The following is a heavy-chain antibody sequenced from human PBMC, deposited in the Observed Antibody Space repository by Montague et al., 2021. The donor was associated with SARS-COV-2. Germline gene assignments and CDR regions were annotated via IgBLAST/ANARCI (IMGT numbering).Heavy chain of an antibody. J-gene: IGHJ6*02. V-gene: IGHV4-39*01. Sequence: SETLSLTCTVSGGSISGSSYYWGWIRQPPGKGLEWIGSIYHSGSTYYNPSLKSRVTISVDTSKNQFSLKLSSVTAADTAVYYCGRQGSSSSWYGGYYYGMDVWGQGTTVTVSS. D-gene: IGHD6-13*01. CDR1: GGSISGSSYY. CDR2: IYHSGST. CDR3: GRQGSSSSWYGGYYYGMDV.